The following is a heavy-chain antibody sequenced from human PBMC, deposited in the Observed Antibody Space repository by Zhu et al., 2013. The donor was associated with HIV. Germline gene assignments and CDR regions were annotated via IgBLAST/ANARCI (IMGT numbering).Heavy chain of an antibody. CDR3: ARGIPKRFYDYLWGSYRYTACWFDP. D-gene: IGHD3-16*02. CDR1: IHFIDYD. V-gene: IGHV1-8*01. J-gene: IGHJ5*02. CDR2: MNPNSGNT. Sequence: QVQLVQSGLSEEPGAQXRSPVSCWIHFIDYDIYWVRQTTGQGLESMGWMNPNSGNTGYEQEFQGRVTMTRNTSISTAYMELRNLNFEDTAIYYCARGIPKRFYDYLWGSYRYTACWFDPWGQGTLVTVSS.